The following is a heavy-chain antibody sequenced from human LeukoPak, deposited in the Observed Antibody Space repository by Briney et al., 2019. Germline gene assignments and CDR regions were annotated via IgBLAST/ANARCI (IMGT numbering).Heavy chain of an antibody. D-gene: IGHD1-26*01. CDR2: IYYSGST. V-gene: IGHV4-59*01. J-gene: IGHJ3*02. Sequence: SETLSLTCTVSGGSISSYYWSWIRQPPGKGLEWIGYIYYSGSTNYNPSLKSRVTISVDTSKNQFSLKLSSVTAADTAVYYCARENLRWERRTAFDIWGQGTMVTVSS. CDR3: ARENLRWERRTAFDI. CDR1: GGSISSYY.